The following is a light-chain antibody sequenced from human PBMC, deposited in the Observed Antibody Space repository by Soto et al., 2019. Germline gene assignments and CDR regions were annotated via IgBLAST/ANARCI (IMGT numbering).Light chain of an antibody. CDR2: AAS. V-gene: IGKV1-17*01. CDR1: QTINNY. J-gene: IGKJ1*01. Sequence: DIQMTQSPSSLSASLGASVTITRRASQTINNYLHWYQQRPGRAPKLLIYAASTLQSGVPSRFSGSVSGTEFTLTINRLQPEDFATYYCLQHNTNPWTFGQGTKVDIK. CDR3: LQHNTNPWT.